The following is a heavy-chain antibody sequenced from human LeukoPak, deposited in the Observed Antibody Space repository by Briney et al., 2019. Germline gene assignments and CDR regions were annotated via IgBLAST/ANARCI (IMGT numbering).Heavy chain of an antibody. J-gene: IGHJ5*02. Sequence: ASVKVSCKTSGYTFTDYYMHWVRQAPGQGLEWMGWINPNSGGTNYAQRFQGRVTMTRDTSISTAYMGLSSLRSDDAAVYYCARAWNTDMYLWFDPWGQGTLVTVSS. V-gene: IGHV1-2*02. D-gene: IGHD5-18*01. CDR2: INPNSGGT. CDR1: GYTFTDYY. CDR3: ARAWNTDMYLWFDP.